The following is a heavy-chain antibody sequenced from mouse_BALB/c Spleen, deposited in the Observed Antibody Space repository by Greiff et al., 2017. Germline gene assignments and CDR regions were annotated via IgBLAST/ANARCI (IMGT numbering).Heavy chain of an antibody. V-gene: IGHV1-55*01. Sequence: QVQLQQSGAELVKPGTSVKLSCKASGYNFTSYWINWVKLRPGQGLEWIGDIYPGSGSTNYNEKFKSKATLTVDTSSSTAYMQLSSLASEDSALYYCARFITTVVDYWGQGTTLTVSS. D-gene: IGHD1-1*01. CDR2: IYPGSGST. J-gene: IGHJ2*01. CDR3: ARFITTVVDY. CDR1: GYNFTSYW.